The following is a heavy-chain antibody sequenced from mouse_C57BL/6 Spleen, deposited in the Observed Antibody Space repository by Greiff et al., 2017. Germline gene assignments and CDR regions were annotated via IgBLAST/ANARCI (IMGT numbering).Heavy chain of an antibody. V-gene: IGHV7-3*01. D-gene: IGHD2-4*01. CDR1: GFTFTDYY. Sequence: DVKLVESGGGLVQPGGSLSLSCAASGFTFTDYYMSWVRQPPGKALEWLGFIRNKANGYTTEYSASVKGRFTISRDNSQSILYLQMNALRAEDSATYYCARYLYYDYEGYFAMDYWGQGTSVTVSS. CDR2: IRNKANGYTT. CDR3: ARYLYYDYEGYFAMDY. J-gene: IGHJ4*01.